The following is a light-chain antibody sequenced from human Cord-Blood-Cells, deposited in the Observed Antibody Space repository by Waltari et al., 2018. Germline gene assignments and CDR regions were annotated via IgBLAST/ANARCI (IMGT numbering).Light chain of an antibody. CDR3: QSYDSSLSGWV. Sequence: QSVLTQPPSVSGAPGQRATISCTGPSSNNGAGAAVPWDQQLPGTAPKLPIYGNSNRPSGVPDRFSGSKSGTSASLAITGLQAEDEADYYCQSYDSSLSGWVFGGGTKLTVL. CDR1: SSNNGAGAA. J-gene: IGLJ3*02. CDR2: GNS. V-gene: IGLV1-40*01.